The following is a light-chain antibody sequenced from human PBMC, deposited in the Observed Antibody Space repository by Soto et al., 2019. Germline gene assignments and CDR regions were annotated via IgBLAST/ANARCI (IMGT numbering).Light chain of an antibody. J-gene: IGKJ2*01. V-gene: IGKV3-20*01. CDR3: LRYGDSPPAYT. Sequence: EIVLTQSPGTVSLSPGERATLSCRASQSVSSRNLAWYRQKPGQAPSLLIFGASNRATGIPDRFSGSGSGTDFTLTISRLEPEDCAVYYCLRYGDSPPAYTCGQGTNLEIK. CDR1: QSVSSRN. CDR2: GAS.